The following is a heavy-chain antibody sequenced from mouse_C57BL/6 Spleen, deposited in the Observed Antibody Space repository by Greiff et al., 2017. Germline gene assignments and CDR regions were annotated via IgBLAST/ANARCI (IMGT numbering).Heavy chain of an antibody. CDR1: GFSLTSYG. CDR3: ARNYDYDVGYAMDY. Sequence: QVQLQQSGPGLVQPSQSLSITCTVSGFSLTSYGVHWVRQSPGKGLEWLGVIWSGGSTDYNAAFISRLSISKDNSKSQVFFKMNSLQADDTAIDYCARNYDYDVGYAMDYWGQGTSVTVSS. J-gene: IGHJ4*01. D-gene: IGHD2-4*01. CDR2: IWSGGST. V-gene: IGHV2-2*01.